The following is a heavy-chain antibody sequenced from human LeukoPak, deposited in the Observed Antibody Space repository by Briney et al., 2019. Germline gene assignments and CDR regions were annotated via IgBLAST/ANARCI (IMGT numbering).Heavy chain of an antibody. V-gene: IGHV1-8*01. Sequence: ASVTVSCKPSGYTFTSYDINWVRPATGQGLEWMGWMNPNSGNTGYAQKFQGRVTMTRNTSISTAYMELSSLTSEDTAVYYCARRMNYDSRVFQHWGQGTLVTVSS. CDR2: MNPNSGNT. D-gene: IGHD3-22*01. CDR1: GYTFTSYD. J-gene: IGHJ1*01. CDR3: ARRMNYDSRVFQH.